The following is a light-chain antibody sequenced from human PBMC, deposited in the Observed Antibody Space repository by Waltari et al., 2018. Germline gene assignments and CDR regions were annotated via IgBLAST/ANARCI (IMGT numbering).Light chain of an antibody. CDR1: QSVNNN. CDR2: QAS. V-gene: IGKV1-5*03. J-gene: IGKJ4*01. Sequence: DIQMTQSPSTLSASVGDRVTITCRASQSVNNNLAWYQQKPGKAPKVLIHQASRLESGVPSRFSGSGSGTEFTLTISSLQPDDFATYYCQEYNSYPVTFGGGTKVEIK. CDR3: QEYNSYPVT.